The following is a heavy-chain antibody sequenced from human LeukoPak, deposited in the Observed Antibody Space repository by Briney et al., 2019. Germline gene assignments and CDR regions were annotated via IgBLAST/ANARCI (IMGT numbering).Heavy chain of an antibody. D-gene: IGHD5-12*01. Sequence: PGASVKVSCKASGYTFTGYYMHWVRQAPGQGLEWMGWINPNSGGTNYAQKFQGWVTMTRDTSISTAYMELSRLRPDDTAVYYCARSRSYSGYDSVDYWGQGTLVTVSS. CDR3: ARSRSYSGYDSVDY. J-gene: IGHJ4*02. V-gene: IGHV1-2*04. CDR2: INPNSGGT. CDR1: GYTFTGYY.